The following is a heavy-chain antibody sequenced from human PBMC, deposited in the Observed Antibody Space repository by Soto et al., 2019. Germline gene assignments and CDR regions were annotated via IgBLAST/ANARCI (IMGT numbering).Heavy chain of an antibody. CDR2: INAGNGNT. J-gene: IGHJ4*02. V-gene: IGHV1-3*01. Sequence: GSVEVSCKASGYTFTSYAMHLVRPAPRQRLEGMGWINAGNGNTKYSQKFQGRVTITRDTSASTAYMELSSLRSEDTAVYYCARVKGYCTNGVCRSFDPGVFDYWGQGTLVTVSS. CDR3: ARVKGYCTNGVCRSFDPGVFDY. D-gene: IGHD2-8*01. CDR1: GYTFTSYA.